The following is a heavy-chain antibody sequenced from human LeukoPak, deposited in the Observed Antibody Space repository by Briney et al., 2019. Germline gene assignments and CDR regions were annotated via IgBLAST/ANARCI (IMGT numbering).Heavy chain of an antibody. D-gene: IGHD1-26*01. J-gene: IGHJ4*02. Sequence: SQTLSLTCTVSGGSISSGGYYWNWIRQHPGKGLEWIGHIYYSGSTSYNPSLKSRVNISVDTSNNQFSLKLSSVTAADTAVYYCAMAISGSYSGIDYWGQGTLVTVSS. CDR1: GGSISSGGYY. V-gene: IGHV4-31*03. CDR3: AMAISGSYSGIDY. CDR2: IYYSGST.